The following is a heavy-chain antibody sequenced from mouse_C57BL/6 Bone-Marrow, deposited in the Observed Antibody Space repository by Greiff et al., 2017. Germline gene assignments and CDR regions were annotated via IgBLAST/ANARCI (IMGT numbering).Heavy chain of an antibody. CDR2: IWRGGST. D-gene: IGHD1-1*01. J-gene: IGHJ2*01. Sequence: QVQVQQSGPGLVQPSQSLSITCTVSGFSLTSYGVHWVRQSPGKGLEWLGVIWRGGSTDYNAAFMSRLSITKDNSKSQVFFKMNSLQADDTAIYYCAALGAVVATVGFRDWGHGTTPTVSS. CDR3: AALGAVVATVGFRD. CDR1: GFSLTSYG. V-gene: IGHV2-5*01.